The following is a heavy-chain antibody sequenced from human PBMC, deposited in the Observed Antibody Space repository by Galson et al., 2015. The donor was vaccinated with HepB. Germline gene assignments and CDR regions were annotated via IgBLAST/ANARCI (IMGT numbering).Heavy chain of an antibody. CDR2: IHTSGDRT. J-gene: IGHJ5*02. Sequence: SLRLSCAASGFTFSAFDMNWVRQAPGKGPEWVSNIHTSGDRTYYADSVEGRFTISRDNSKNTLYLQMNSLRAEDTAIYYCAKDFNWPEGSWGQGTLVTVSS. CDR3: AKDFNWPEGS. V-gene: IGHV3-23*01. D-gene: IGHD3-9*01. CDR1: GFTFSAFD.